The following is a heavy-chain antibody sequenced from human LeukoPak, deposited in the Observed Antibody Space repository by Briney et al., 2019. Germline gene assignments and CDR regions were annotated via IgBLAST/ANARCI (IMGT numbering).Heavy chain of an antibody. CDR2: IIPIFGTA. D-gene: IGHD1-26*01. CDR1: GGTFSSYA. J-gene: IGHJ3*02. V-gene: IGHV1-69*01. CDR3: ARGKRWEQGVPGAFDI. Sequence: EASVKVSCMASGGTFSSYAISWVRQAPGQGLEWMGGIIPIFGTANYAQKFQGRVTITADESTSTAYMELSSLRSEDTAVYYCARGKRWEQGVPGAFDIWGQGTMVTVSS.